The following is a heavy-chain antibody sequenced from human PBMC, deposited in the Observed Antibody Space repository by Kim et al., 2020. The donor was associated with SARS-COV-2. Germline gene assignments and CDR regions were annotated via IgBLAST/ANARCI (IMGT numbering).Heavy chain of an antibody. D-gene: IGHD2-2*01. CDR3: AREVVVVPAASFPYYYYGMDV. V-gene: IGHV4-4*07. J-gene: IGHJ6*02. CDR1: GGSISSYY. CDR2: IYTSGST. Sequence: SETLSLTCTVSGGSISSYYWSWIRQPAGKGLEWIGRIYTSGSTNYNPSLKSRVTMSVDTSKNQFSLKLSSVTAADTAVYYCAREVVVVPAASFPYYYYGMDVWGQGTTVTVSS.